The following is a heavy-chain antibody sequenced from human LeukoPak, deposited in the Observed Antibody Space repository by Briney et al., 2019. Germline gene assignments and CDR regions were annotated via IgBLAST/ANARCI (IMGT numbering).Heavy chain of an antibody. CDR2: IIPIFGTA. Sequence: SVKVSCKASGGTFSSYAISWVRQAPGQGLEWMGGIIPIFGTANYAQKFQGRVTITADESTSTAYMELSSLRSEDTAVYYCGHCSGRSCTHFPYYYYYYMDVWGKGTTVTVSS. D-gene: IGHD2-15*01. CDR1: GGTFSSYA. J-gene: IGHJ6*03. V-gene: IGHV1-69*01. CDR3: GHCSGRSCTHFPYYYYYYMDV.